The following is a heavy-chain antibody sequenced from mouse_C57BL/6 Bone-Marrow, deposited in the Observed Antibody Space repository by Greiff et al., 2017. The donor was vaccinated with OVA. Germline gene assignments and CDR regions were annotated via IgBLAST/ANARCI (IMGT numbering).Heavy chain of an antibody. V-gene: IGHV1-59*01. Sequence: QVQLQQPGAELVRPGTSVKLSCKASGYTFTSYWMHWVKQRPGQVLEWIGVIDPSDSYTNYNQKFKGKATLTVDTSSSTAYMQLSSLTAEDSAVYYCARGGNYHYWGQGTTLTVSS. CDR2: IDPSDSYT. CDR1: GYTFTSYW. D-gene: IGHD2-1*01. CDR3: ARGGNYHY. J-gene: IGHJ2*01.